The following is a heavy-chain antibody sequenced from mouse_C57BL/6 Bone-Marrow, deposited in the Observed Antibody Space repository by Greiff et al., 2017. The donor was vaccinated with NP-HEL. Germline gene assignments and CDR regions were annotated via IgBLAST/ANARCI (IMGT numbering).Heavy chain of an antibody. J-gene: IGHJ3*01. Sequence: VQLQQSGPGMVKPSQSLSLTCTVTGYSITSGYDWHWIRHFPGNKLEWMGYISYSGSTNYNPSLKSRISITHDTSKNHFFLKLNSVTTEDTATYYCARGNFAWFAYWGQGTLVTVSA. V-gene: IGHV3-1*01. CDR3: ARGNFAWFAY. CDR1: GYSITSGYD. CDR2: ISYSGST.